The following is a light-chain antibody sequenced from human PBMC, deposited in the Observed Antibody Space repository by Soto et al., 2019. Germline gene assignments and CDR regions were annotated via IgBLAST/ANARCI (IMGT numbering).Light chain of an antibody. J-gene: IGLJ3*02. CDR2: EVT. Sequence: QSAPVQPASVSGSPGQSITISCTGTNSDVGLFSLVSWYQQFPAKAPELILYEVTKRPSGISHRFSGSKSANTASLTISGLQADDEADYYCCSYAGSRTWVFGGGTKLTVL. V-gene: IGLV2-23*02. CDR1: NSDVGLFSL. CDR3: CSYAGSRTWV.